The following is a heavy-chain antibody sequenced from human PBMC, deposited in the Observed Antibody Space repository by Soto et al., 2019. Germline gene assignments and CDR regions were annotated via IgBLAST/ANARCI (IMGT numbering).Heavy chain of an antibody. Sequence: SLKRSCAASGFTFSSYAMSWVRQAPGKGLEWVSAISGSGGSTYYADSVKGRFTISRDNSKNTLYLQMNSLRAEDTAVYYCAKDRLLSWYFDLWGRGTLVTVSS. CDR1: GFTFSSYA. D-gene: IGHD2-21*01. V-gene: IGHV3-23*01. CDR2: ISGSGGST. J-gene: IGHJ2*01. CDR3: AKDRLLSWYFDL.